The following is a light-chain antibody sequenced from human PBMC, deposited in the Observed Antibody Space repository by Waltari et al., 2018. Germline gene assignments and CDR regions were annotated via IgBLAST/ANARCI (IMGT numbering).Light chain of an antibody. CDR1: NIGSYS. Sequence: SYVLTQPPSVSVAPGETAGITCGGDNIGSYSVHWYQQKPGQAPVLVIRYDSDRPSGIPVRFSGSNSANTATLTISRVEAGDEANYYCQVWHAAIDPGVFGTGTEVTV. CDR3: QVWHAAIDPGV. V-gene: IGLV3-21*04. J-gene: IGLJ1*01. CDR2: YDS.